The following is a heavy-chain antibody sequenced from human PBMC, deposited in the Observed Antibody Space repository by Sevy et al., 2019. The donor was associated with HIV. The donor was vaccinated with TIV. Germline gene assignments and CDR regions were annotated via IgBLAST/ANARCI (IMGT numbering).Heavy chain of an antibody. CDR3: ARESGTHWYFDY. Sequence: GGSLRLSCAASGFTFSRYGMHWVRQAPGKGLEWVAGIFYDGNYKYYADSVKGRFSISRDHSENTLYVQMDSLRVEDTAVYYCARESGTHWYFDYWGQGTLVTVS. CDR1: GFTFSRYG. D-gene: IGHD1-20*01. V-gene: IGHV3-33*01. CDR2: IFYDGNYK. J-gene: IGHJ4*02.